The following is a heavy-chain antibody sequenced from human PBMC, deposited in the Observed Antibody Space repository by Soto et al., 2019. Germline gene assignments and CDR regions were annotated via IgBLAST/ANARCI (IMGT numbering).Heavy chain of an antibody. V-gene: IGHV1-8*01. CDR3: ARGKQSITIFGVVIYMDV. Sequence: ASVKVSCKASGYTFTSYDINWVRQVTGQGLEWMGWMNPNSGNTGYAQKFQGRVTMTRNTSISTAYMELSSLRSEDTAVYYCARGKQSITIFGVVIYMDVWGKGTTVTVSS. CDR1: GYTFTSYD. D-gene: IGHD3-3*01. J-gene: IGHJ6*03. CDR2: MNPNSGNT.